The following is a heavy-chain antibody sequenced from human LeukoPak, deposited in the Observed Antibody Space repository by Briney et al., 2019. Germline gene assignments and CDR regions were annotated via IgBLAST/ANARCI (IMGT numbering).Heavy chain of an antibody. CDR3: ARERARYGDFAY. J-gene: IGHJ4*02. V-gene: IGHV4-59*12. D-gene: IGHD4-17*01. Sequence: PSETLSLTCTVAGGSISGYYWSWIRQAPGKGLEWVGNIYYSGATNYNPSLKSRVTISVDTSKNQFSLKLSSVTAADTAVYYCARERARYGDFAYWGQGTLVTVSS. CDR1: GGSISGYY. CDR2: IYYSGAT.